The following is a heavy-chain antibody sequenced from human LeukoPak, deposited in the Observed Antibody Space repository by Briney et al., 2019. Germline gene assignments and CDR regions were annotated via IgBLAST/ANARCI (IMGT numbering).Heavy chain of an antibody. CDR2: MNPNSGYT. CDR3: VRVYGAIDY. V-gene: IGHV1-8*01. CDR1: GYTFTTYD. Sequence: ASVKVSCKTSGYTFTTYDINWVRQATGQGLEWMGWMNPNSGYTGFAQKFQGRVTMTRDTSTSTAYMGLNSLRSEDTAVYYCVRVYGAIDYWGQGTLVTVSS. J-gene: IGHJ4*02. D-gene: IGHD4-17*01.